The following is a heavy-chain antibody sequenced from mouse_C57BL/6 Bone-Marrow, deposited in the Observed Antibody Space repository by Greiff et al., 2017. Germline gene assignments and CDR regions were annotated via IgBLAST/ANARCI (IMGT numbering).Heavy chain of an antibody. V-gene: IGHV1-52*01. D-gene: IGHD1-1*01. CDR1: GYTFTSYW. J-gene: IGHJ4*01. Sequence: QVQLQQPGAELVRPGSSVKLSCKASGYTFTSYWMHWVKQRPIQGLEWIGNIDPSDSDTHYTQKFKDKATLTVDKSSSTAYMQLSSLTSEDSAVYYCALYDYGRRAMDYWGQGTSVTVSS. CDR3: ALYDYGRRAMDY. CDR2: IDPSDSDT.